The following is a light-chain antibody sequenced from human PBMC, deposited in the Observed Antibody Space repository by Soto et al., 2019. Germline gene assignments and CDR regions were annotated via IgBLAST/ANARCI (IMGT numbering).Light chain of an antibody. J-gene: IGKJ1*01. CDR3: QQYGRSPT. Sequence: IVLTQSPDTLSLSPGERATLSCRASQSVSSNYLAWYQQKLGQAPRLLIYDASRRATGIPDRFSDSGSGTDYTLTISRLEPEDFVVYYCQQYGRSPTFGQGTKVDIK. V-gene: IGKV3-20*01. CDR1: QSVSSNY. CDR2: DAS.